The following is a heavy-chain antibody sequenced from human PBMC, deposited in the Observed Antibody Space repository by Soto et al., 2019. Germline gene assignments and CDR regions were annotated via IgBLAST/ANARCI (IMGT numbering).Heavy chain of an antibody. D-gene: IGHD4-4*01. CDR2: INSDGSRT. V-gene: IGHV3-74*01. CDR3: ARDRNSASDY. CDR1: GFTFSNDC. J-gene: IGHJ4*02. Sequence: EVQLVESGGGLIQPGGSLRLSCAASGFTFSNDCMHWVRQVPGKGLLWVANINSDGSRTTYADSVKGRFTISRDNAKDTLCVQMNSLRAEDTGVYYCARDRNSASDYWGQGTLVTVSS.